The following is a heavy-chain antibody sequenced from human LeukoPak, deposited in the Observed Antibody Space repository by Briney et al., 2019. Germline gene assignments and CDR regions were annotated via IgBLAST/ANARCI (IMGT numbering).Heavy chain of an antibody. J-gene: IGHJ4*02. V-gene: IGHV1-8*01. CDR1: GYTFTSYD. D-gene: IGHD5-24*01. Sequence: ASVKVSCKASGYTFTSYDINWARQATGQGLEWMGWMNPNSGNTGYAQKFQDRVTMTRNTSISTAYMELSSLRSEDTAVYYCARMARRWLQLRVFDYWGQGTLVTVSS. CDR3: ARMARRWLQLRVFDY. CDR2: MNPNSGNT.